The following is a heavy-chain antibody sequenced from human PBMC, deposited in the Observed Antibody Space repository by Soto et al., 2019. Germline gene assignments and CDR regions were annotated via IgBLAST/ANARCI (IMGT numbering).Heavy chain of an antibody. Sequence: EMQLVESGGGLVQPGGSLRLSCAASGFTFNNYWMTWVRQAPGKGLEWLANINRDGSAKYYVDSVKGRFTISRDNAKNSLYLQINTLRVEDTAVYYCARGGSDWHEGAYWGQGTLVTVSS. CDR1: GFTFNNYW. V-gene: IGHV3-7*01. J-gene: IGHJ4*02. CDR3: ARGGSDWHEGAY. D-gene: IGHD6-19*01. CDR2: INRDGSAK.